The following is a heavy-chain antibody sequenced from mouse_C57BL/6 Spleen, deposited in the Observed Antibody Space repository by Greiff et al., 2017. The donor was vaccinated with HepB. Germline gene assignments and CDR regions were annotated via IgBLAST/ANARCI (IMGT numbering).Heavy chain of an antibody. CDR2: IDPSDSYT. J-gene: IGHJ2*01. Sequence: VQLQQSGAELVMPGASVKLSCKASGYTFTSYWMHWVKQRPGQGLEWIGEIDPSDSYTNYNQKFKGKSTLTVDKSSSTAYMQLSSLTSADSAVYYCARSWATVQSYLDYWGHGTTLTVSS. V-gene: IGHV1-69*01. CDR1: GYTFTSYW. CDR3: ARSWATVQSYLDY. D-gene: IGHD1-1*01.